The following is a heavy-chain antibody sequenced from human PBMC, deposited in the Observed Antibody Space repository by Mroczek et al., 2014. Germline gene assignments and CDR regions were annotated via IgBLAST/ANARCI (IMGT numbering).Heavy chain of an antibody. CDR3: AKGGTMVRGGENWFDP. CDR1: GFTFDDYA. Sequence: VQLVQSGGGLVQPGRSLRLSCAASGFTFDDYAMHWVRQAPGKGLEWVSGISWNSGSIGYADSVKGRFTISRDNAKNSLYLQMNSLRAEDTALYYCAKGGTMVRGGENWFDPWGQGTLVTVSS. V-gene: IGHV3-9*01. J-gene: IGHJ5*02. D-gene: IGHD3-10*01. CDR2: ISWNSGSI.